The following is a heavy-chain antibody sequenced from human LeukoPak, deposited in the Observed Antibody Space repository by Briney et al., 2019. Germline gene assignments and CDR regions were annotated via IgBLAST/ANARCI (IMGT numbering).Heavy chain of an antibody. CDR1: GGSISSSSYY. CDR2: IYYSGST. V-gene: IGHV4-39*07. J-gene: IGHJ4*02. CDR3: ARDDFDFWNGSWYY. Sequence: SETLSLTCTVSGGSISSSSYYWGWIRQPPGRGLEWIGSIYYSGSTYYNPSLRSRVTISVDTSKNQFSLKLSSVTAADTAVYYCARDDFDFWNGSWYYWGQGTLVTVSS. D-gene: IGHD3-3*01.